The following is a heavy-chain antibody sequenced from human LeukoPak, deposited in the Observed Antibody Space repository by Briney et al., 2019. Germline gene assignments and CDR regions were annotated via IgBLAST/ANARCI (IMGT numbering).Heavy chain of an antibody. D-gene: IGHD4-17*01. V-gene: IGHV1-2*02. Sequence: ASVKVSCKASGYTFTGYYMHWVRQAPGQGLEWMGWINPNSGGTNYAQKFQGRVTMTRDTSISTAYMELGRLRSDDTAVYYCARDYGDYMSAGYWGQGTLVTVSS. J-gene: IGHJ4*02. CDR1: GYTFTGYY. CDR3: ARDYGDYMSAGY. CDR2: INPNSGGT.